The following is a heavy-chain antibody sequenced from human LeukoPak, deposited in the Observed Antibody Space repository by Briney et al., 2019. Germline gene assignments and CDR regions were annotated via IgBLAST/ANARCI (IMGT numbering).Heavy chain of an antibody. CDR1: GGSISTYY. V-gene: IGHV4-4*07. CDR2: IYTSGST. J-gene: IGHJ5*02. D-gene: IGHD3-10*01. CDR3: AKDRDYGSGSYHP. Sequence: SETLSLTCTVSGGSISTYYWSWIRQPAGKGLEWIGRIYTSGSTNYNPSLKSRVTMSVDTSKNQFSLKLSSVTAADTAVYYCAKDRDYGSGSYHPWGQGTLVTVSS.